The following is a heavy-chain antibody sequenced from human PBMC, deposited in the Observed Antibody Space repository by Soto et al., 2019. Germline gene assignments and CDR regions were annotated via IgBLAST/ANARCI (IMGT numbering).Heavy chain of an antibody. Sequence: SVKVSCKASGFTFTSSAVQWVRQARGQRLEWIGWIVVGSGNTNYAQKFQERVTITRDMPTSTAYMELSSLRSEDTAVYYCAADLSQWLAYYYYGMDVWGQGTTVTVSS. CDR1: GFTFTSSA. CDR3: AADLSQWLAYYYYGMDV. J-gene: IGHJ6*02. CDR2: IVVGSGNT. V-gene: IGHV1-58*01. D-gene: IGHD6-19*01.